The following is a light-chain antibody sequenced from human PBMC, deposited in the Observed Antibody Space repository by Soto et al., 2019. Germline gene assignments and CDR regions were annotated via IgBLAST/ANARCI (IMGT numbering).Light chain of an antibody. CDR1: SSDVGGYNF. J-gene: IGLJ1*01. CDR2: DVT. CDR3: SSHTSSRTLV. Sequence: QSALTQPASVSGSPGQSIAISCTGTSSDVGGYNFVSWYQHHPGKAPKLLIYDVTYRPSGVSDRFSASKSGNTASLTISRLQTEDEADYYCSSHTSSRTLVFGTGTKVTVL. V-gene: IGLV2-14*03.